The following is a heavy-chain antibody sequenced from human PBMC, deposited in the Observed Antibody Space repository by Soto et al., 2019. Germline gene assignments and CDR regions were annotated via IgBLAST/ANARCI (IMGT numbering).Heavy chain of an antibody. CDR1: GFSLATIGVS. Sequence: SGPTLVNPTRTLTLTCTFSGFSLATIGVSVGWIRQSPGKALEWLALIYWNDDKRYSPSLKNRLTITKDTSKNHVVLTMTNMEPVDTATYYCAHRRPNCTGTLPSSGSFDPWGQGTLVTVSS. V-gene: IGHV2-5*01. CDR3: AHRRPNCTGTLPSSGSFDP. D-gene: IGHD2-8*02. J-gene: IGHJ5*02. CDR2: IYWNDDK.